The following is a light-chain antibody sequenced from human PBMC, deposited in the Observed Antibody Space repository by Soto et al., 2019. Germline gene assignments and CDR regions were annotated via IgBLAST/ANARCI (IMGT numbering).Light chain of an antibody. J-gene: IGLJ2*01. CDR1: SSDVGGYNY. V-gene: IGLV2-14*01. Sequence: QSVLTQPASVSGSPGQSITIPCTGTSSDVGGYNYVSWYQQHPGKAPKLMIYDVSNRPSGVSNRFSGSKSGNTASLTISGLQAEDEADYYCSSYTSSNTVVFGGGTKVTVL. CDR2: DVS. CDR3: SSYTSSNTVV.